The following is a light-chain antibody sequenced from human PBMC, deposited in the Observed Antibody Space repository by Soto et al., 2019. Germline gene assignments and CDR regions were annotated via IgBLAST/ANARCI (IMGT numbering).Light chain of an antibody. CDR3: SSYTSSSSGV. Sequence: QSALTQPASVSGSPGQSITISCTGTSSDVGGFNYVSWYQQHPGKTPKPLIYEVRLRPTGVSDRFSGSKSGNTASLTISGLQAEDEADYYCSSYTSSSSGVFGTGTKVTVL. CDR2: EVR. V-gene: IGLV2-14*01. CDR1: SSDVGGFNY. J-gene: IGLJ1*01.